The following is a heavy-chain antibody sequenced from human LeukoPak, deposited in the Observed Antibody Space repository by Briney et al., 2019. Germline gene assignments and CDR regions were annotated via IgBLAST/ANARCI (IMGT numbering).Heavy chain of an antibody. D-gene: IGHD6-6*01. CDR1: GGSIRGYY. CDR2: IYYSGST. J-gene: IGHJ4*02. CDR3: ARLYSSSFPLY. Sequence: KSSETLSLTCTVSGGSIRGYYWSWLRQPPGKGLEWIGYIYYSGSTNYNPSLKSRVTISVDTSKNQFSLKLSSVTAADTAVYYCARLYSSSFPLYWGQGTLVTVSS. V-gene: IGHV4-59*08.